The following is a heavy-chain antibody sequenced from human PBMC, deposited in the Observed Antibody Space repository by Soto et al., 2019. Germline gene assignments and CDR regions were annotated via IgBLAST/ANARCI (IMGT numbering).Heavy chain of an antibody. J-gene: IGHJ4*02. CDR3: AKGFDSSWSFFDY. Sequence: GGSLRLSCGASGFAFSTYAMSWVRQAPGKGLERVAGISDSGDATYHADSVKGRFTISRDNSKSTLYLQMISLRVEDTAVYYCAKGFDSSWSFFDYWGQGALVTVS. V-gene: IGHV3-23*01. D-gene: IGHD6-13*01. CDR2: ISDSGDAT. CDR1: GFAFSTYA.